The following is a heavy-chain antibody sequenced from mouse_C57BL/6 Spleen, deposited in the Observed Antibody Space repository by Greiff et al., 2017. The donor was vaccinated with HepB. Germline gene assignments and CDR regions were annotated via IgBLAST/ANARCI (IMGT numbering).Heavy chain of an antibody. V-gene: IGHV1-52*01. CDR3: ARPLHYGSSYGYFDV. CDR2: IDPSDSET. D-gene: IGHD1-1*01. J-gene: IGHJ1*03. CDR1: GYTFTSYW. Sequence: QVQLKQSGAELVRPGSSVKLSCKASGYTFTSYWMHWVKQRPIQGLEWIGNIDPSDSETHYNQKFKDKATLTVDKSSSTAYMQLSSLTSEDSAVYYCARPLHYGSSYGYFDVWGTGTTVTVSS.